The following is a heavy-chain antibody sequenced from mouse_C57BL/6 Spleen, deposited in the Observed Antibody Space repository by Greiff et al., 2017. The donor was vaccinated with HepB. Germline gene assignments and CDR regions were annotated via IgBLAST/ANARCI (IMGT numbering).Heavy chain of an antibody. J-gene: IGHJ2*01. CDR1: GYAFSSSW. D-gene: IGHD1-1*01. V-gene: IGHV1-82*01. Sequence: VQLQESGPELVKPGASVKISCKASGYAFSSSWMNWVKQRPGKGLEWIGRIYPGDGDTNYNGKFKGKATLTADKSSSTAYMQLSSLTSEDSAVYFCARSGHYYGSSYGYFDYWGQGTTLTVSS. CDR2: IYPGDGDT. CDR3: ARSGHYYGSSYGYFDY.